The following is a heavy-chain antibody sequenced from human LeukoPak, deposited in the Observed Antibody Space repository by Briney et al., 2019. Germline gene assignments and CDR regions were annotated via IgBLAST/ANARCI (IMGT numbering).Heavy chain of an antibody. CDR3: AKDRSSSSWYGVLSY. V-gene: IGHV3-23*05. Sequence: GGSLRLSCTVSGFTLSSYEMSWIRQAPGKGLEWVSSIEYSESNTHYADSVKGRFTISRDNSKNTLYLQMNSLRAEDTAVYYCAKDRSSSSWYGVLSYWGQGTLVTVSS. D-gene: IGHD6-13*01. CDR2: IEYSESNT. CDR1: GFTLSSYE. J-gene: IGHJ4*02.